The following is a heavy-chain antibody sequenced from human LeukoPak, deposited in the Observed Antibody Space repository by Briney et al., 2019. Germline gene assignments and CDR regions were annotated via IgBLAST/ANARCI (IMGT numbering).Heavy chain of an antibody. CDR3: ARDGCSSTSCYNYYYYMDV. CDR2: TWYDGSNK. J-gene: IGHJ6*03. Sequence: GRSLRLSCAASGFNLSSYGMHWVRQAPGKGLEWVAVTWYDGSNKYYADSVKGRFTISRDNSKNTLYLEMNSLRAEDTAVYYCARDGCSSTSCYNYYYYMDVWGKGTTVTVSS. CDR1: GFNLSSYG. D-gene: IGHD2-2*01. V-gene: IGHV3-33*01.